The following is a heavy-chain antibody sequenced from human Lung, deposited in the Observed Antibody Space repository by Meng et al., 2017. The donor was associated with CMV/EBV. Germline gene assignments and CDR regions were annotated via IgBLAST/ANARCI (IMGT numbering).Heavy chain of an antibody. V-gene: IGHV4-59*01. J-gene: IGHJ6*02. CDR1: GHPITTYY. D-gene: IGHD2-15*01. CDR3: ARDQAALGYYYYAMDV. Sequence: SXTXSLXCTVSGHPITTYYWSWIRQPPGKGLEWIGYISYSGSTNYSPSLRSRVSLSVDTSKNQFSLELSAVTAADTAIYYCARDQAALGYYYYAMDVWGQGTTVTVSS. CDR2: ISYSGST.